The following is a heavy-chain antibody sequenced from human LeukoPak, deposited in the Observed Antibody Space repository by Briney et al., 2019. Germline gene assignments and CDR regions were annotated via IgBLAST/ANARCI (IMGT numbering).Heavy chain of an antibody. CDR1: GGSINTNY. CDR2: IYYSGTT. J-gene: IGHJ4*02. CDR3: ARGTVQMGMGERFFHF. D-gene: IGHD3-16*01. Sequence: PSETLSLTCSVSGGSINTNYWTWIRLSPGKGLDWIGYIYYSGTTNYNPSLKSRVSMSVDTSRNQFSLRLSSVTAADTAIYYCARGTVQMGMGERFFHFWGQGTLVTVSS. V-gene: IGHV4-59*01.